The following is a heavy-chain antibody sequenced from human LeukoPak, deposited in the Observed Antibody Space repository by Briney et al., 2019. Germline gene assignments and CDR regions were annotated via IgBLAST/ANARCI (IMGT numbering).Heavy chain of an antibody. Sequence: SSVKVSCQVSGYILPELSMHWVGQAPGKGLEGTGGFDPEDGETIYAQKFQGRVTMTEDTSTDTAYMELSSLRSEDTAVYYCATDPGTTPSYWGQGTLVTVSS. D-gene: IGHD1-7*01. V-gene: IGHV1-24*01. CDR3: ATDPGTTPSY. CDR1: GYILPELS. J-gene: IGHJ4*02. CDR2: FDPEDGET.